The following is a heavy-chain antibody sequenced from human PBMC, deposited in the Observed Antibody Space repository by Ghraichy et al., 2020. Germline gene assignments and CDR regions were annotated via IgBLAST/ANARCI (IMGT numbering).Heavy chain of an antibody. CDR3: AKHPDDFIWGSYPSFFEY. CDR1: GFTFSNYA. J-gene: IGHJ4*02. D-gene: IGHD3-16*02. CDR2: ISGSGGSA. Sequence: GGSLRLSCAVSGFTFSNYAMSWVRQAPGKGLEWVSAISGSGGSAYYVDSVRGRFTISRDTSKNTLYLQMNSLRAEDTAVYYCAKHPDDFIWGSYPSFFEYWGQGTLVTVSS. V-gene: IGHV3-23*01.